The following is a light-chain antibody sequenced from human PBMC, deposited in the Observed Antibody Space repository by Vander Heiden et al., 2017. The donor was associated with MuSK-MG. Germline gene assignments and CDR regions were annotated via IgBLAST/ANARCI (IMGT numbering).Light chain of an antibody. CDR2: AAS. J-gene: IGKJ1*01. Sequence: RVTITCRASQSISSYLNWYQQKPGKAPKLLIYAASSLQSGVPSRFSGSGSGTDFTLTISSLQPEDFATYYCQQSYSTPGTFGQGTKVEIK. CDR1: QSISSY. V-gene: IGKV1-39*01. CDR3: QQSYSTPGT.